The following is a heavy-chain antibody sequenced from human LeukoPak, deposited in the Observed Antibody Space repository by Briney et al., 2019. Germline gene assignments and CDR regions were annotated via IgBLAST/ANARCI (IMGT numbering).Heavy chain of an antibody. CDR2: INPNSGGT. Sequence: ASVKVSCKASAYTFTGYYMHWVRQAPGQGLEWMGWINPNSGGTNYAQKFQGRVTMTRDTSISTAYMELSRLRSDDTAVYYCARDLGLLYGYSGYDSDYWGQGTLVTVSS. J-gene: IGHJ4*02. CDR3: ARDLGLLYGYSGYDSDY. CDR1: AYTFTGYY. V-gene: IGHV1-2*02. D-gene: IGHD5-12*01.